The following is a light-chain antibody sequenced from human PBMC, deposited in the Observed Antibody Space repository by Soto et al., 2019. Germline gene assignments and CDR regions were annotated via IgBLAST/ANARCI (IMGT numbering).Light chain of an antibody. J-gene: IGLJ2*01. V-gene: IGLV2-8*01. CDR1: SSDVGAYNY. CDR3: SSYAGSNNVV. CDR2: EVN. Sequence: QSVLTQPPSASGSPGQSVTISCTGTSSDVGAYNYVSWYQQHPGKAPKLMIFEVNKRPSGVPDRFSGSKSGNTASLTVSGLQAEDEADYYCSSYAGSNNVVFGGGTKLTAL.